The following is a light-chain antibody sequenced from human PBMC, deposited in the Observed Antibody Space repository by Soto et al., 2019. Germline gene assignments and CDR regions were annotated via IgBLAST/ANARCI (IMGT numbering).Light chain of an antibody. CDR1: NIGGKS. J-gene: IGLJ2*01. CDR2: DDT. V-gene: IGLV3-21*02. CDR3: HVWDSVSDHVV. Sequence: SYELTQHPSVSVAPGQTARITCGGNNIGGKSVHWYQQKPGQAPVLVVYDDTDRTSGIPERFSGSNSGNQAILTISRVEAGDEADYYCHVWDSVSDHVVFGGGTKLTVL.